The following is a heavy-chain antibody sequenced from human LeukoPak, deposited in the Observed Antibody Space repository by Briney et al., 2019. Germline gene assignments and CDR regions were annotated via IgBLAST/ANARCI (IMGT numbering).Heavy chain of an antibody. D-gene: IGHD3-10*01. V-gene: IGHV3-53*01. J-gene: IGHJ4*02. CDR2: IYSGGST. CDR1: GFTVSSNY. Sequence: GGSLRLSCAASGFTVSSNYMSWVRQAPGKGLEWVSVIYSGGSTYYADSVKGRFTISRDNSKNTLYLQMNSLRAEDTAVYYCAATTVTMVRGVDRFDYWGQGTLVTVSS. CDR3: AATTVTMVRGVDRFDY.